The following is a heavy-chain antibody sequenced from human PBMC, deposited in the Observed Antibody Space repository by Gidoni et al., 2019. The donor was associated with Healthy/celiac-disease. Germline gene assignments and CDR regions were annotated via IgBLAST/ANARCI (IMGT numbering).Heavy chain of an antibody. CDR2: IYYSGST. V-gene: IGHV4-39*01. Sequence: QLQLQESGPGLVKPSETLSLTCTVSGGSISSSSYYWGWIRQPPGKGLEWIGSIYYSGSTYYNPSLKSRVTISVDTSKNQFSLKLSSVTAADTAVYYCARHMSHYYGSGSYFGAGVYYFDYWGQGTLVTVSS. CDR1: GGSISSSSYY. D-gene: IGHD3-10*01. CDR3: ARHMSHYYGSGSYFGAGVYYFDY. J-gene: IGHJ4*02.